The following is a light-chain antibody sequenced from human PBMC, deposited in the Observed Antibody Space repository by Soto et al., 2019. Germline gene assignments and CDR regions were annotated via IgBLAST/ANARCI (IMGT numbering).Light chain of an antibody. Sequence: VPQSPSSVSASVGDRVTITCRASQSISTYLNWYQQKPGKAPKLLILVASTLPSGVPSRFSGSGSGTDFTLTISSLQPEDFTTYYCQQSYSNTQTFGQGTKVDIK. J-gene: IGKJ1*01. CDR3: QQSYSNTQT. V-gene: IGKV1-39*01. CDR2: VAS. CDR1: QSISTY.